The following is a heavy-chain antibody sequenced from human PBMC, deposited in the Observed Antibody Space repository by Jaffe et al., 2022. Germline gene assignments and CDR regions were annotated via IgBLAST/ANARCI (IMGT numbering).Heavy chain of an antibody. CDR2: IRYDGSNK. V-gene: IGHV3-30*02. CDR1: GFTFSSYG. J-gene: IGHJ6*03. Sequence: QVQLVESGGGVVQPGGSLRLSCAASGFTFSSYGMHWVRQAPGKGLEWVAFIRYDGSNKYYADSVKGRFTISRDNSKNTLYLQMNSLRAEDTAVYYCATRAYGDHYYYYYYMDVWGKGTTVTVSS. D-gene: IGHD4-17*01. CDR3: ATRAYGDHYYYYYYMDV.